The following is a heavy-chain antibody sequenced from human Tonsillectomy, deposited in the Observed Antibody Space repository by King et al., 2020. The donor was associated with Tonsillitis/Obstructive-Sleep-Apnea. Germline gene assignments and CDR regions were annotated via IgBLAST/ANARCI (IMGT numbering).Heavy chain of an antibody. CDR2: IIPILGIA. D-gene: IGHD2-2*01. Sequence: VQLVESGAEVKKPGSSVKVSCKASGGTFSSYAISWVRQAPGQGLEWMGGIIPILGIANYAQKFQGRVTITADKSTSTAYMELSSLRSEDTAVYYCARDRAVVVPAAIQTVPSSKYYYYYGMDVWGQGTTVTVSS. CDR3: ARDRAVVVPAAIQTVPSSKYYYYYGMDV. CDR1: GGTFSSYA. V-gene: IGHV1-69*10. J-gene: IGHJ6*02.